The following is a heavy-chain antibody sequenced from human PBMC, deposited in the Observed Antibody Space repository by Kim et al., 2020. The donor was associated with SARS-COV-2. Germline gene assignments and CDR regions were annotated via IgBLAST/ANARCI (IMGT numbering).Heavy chain of an antibody. V-gene: IGHV3-23*01. D-gene: IGHD2-15*01. J-gene: IGHJ6*02. CDR3: AKDGGRDGSIDYYYYYGMDA. CDR1: GFTFSSYA. CDR2: IGGGGGST. Sequence: GGSLRLSCAASGFTFSSYAMRWVRQATGKGLEWVSAIGGGGGSTYSAASVKGRSTLSRDNSKNTLYLQMNSLRAEDTAVYYCAKDGGRDGSIDYYYYYGMDAWGQRTTVTVSS.